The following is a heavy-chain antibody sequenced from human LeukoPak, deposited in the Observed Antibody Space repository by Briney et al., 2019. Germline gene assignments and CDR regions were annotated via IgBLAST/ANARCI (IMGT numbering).Heavy chain of an antibody. CDR3: ARDTTRYLDY. D-gene: IGHD1-1*01. Sequence: GGSLRLSCAASGFTVSSNYMSWVRQAPGKGLVWVSVIYSGGSTYYADSVKGRFTISRDNSKNTLYLQMNSLRAEDTAVYYCARDTTRYLDYWGQGTLVTVSS. CDR1: GFTVSSNY. CDR2: IYSGGST. J-gene: IGHJ4*02. V-gene: IGHV3-66*02.